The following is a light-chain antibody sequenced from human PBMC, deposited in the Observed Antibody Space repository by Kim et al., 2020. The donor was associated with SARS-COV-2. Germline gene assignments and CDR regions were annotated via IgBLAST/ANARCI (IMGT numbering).Light chain of an antibody. CDR1: QDITNY. CDR3: QQFRI. CDR2: DAS. V-gene: IGKV1-33*01. Sequence: PSSLSATVGDRVTITCQASQDITNYLNWYQQKPGEAPKLLICDASNLETGVPSRFSGSGSGTDFTFTISSLQPEDIATYYCQQFRIFGQGTKLEI. J-gene: IGKJ2*02.